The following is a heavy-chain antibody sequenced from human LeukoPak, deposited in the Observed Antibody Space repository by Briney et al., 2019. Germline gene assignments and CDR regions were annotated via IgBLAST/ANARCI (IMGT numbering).Heavy chain of an antibody. V-gene: IGHV1-69*01. CDR1: GGTFSSYA. CDR2: IIPIFGTA. Sequence: GASVKVFCKASGGTFSSYAISWVRQAPGQGLEWMGGIIPIFGTANYAQKFQGRVTITADESTSTAYMELSSLRSEDTAVYYCAASYSSSSLYFDYWGQGTLVTVSS. J-gene: IGHJ4*02. D-gene: IGHD6-6*01. CDR3: AASYSSSSLYFDY.